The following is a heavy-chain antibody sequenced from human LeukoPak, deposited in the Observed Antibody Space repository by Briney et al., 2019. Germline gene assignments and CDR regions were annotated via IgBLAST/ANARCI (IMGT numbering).Heavy chain of an antibody. CDR1: GGSISSSSYY. CDR2: IYYSGST. J-gene: IGHJ4*02. Sequence: PSETRSLTCTVSGGSISSSSYYWGSSRQPPGKGLGWIWSIYYSGSTYYNPSLKSRVTISVDTSKNQFSLELSSVTAADTAVYYCARRGSYYYGSSGYYLDSWGQGTQVTVSS. CDR3: ARRGSYYYGSSGYYLDS. V-gene: IGHV4-39*01. D-gene: IGHD3-22*01.